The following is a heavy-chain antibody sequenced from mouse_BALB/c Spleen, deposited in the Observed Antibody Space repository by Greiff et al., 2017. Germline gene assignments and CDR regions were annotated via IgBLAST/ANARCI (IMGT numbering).Heavy chain of an antibody. J-gene: IGHJ1*01. CDR2: ISSGGSYT. V-gene: IGHV5-6-4*01. CDR3: TRDRDYRYGDWYFDV. CDR1: GFTFSSYT. D-gene: IGHD2-14*01. Sequence: EVQLVESGGGLVKPGGSLKLSCAASGFTFSSYTMSWVRQTPEKRLEWVATISSGGSYTYYPDSVKGRFTISRDNAKNTLYLQMSSLKSEDTAMYYCTRDRDYRYGDWYFDVWGAGTTVTVSS.